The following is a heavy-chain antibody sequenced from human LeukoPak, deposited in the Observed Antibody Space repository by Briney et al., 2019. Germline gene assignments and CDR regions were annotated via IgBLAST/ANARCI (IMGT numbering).Heavy chain of an antibody. CDR1: GFTFSSYA. CDR3: ARDEWDDSSPQLVE. D-gene: IGHD3-22*01. CDR2: ISYDGSNK. V-gene: IGHV3-30*04. J-gene: IGHJ4*02. Sequence: GGSLRLSCAASGFTFSSYAMHWVRQAPGKGLEWVAVISYDGSNKYYADSVKGRFTISRDNSKNTLYLQMNSLRAEDTAVYYCARDEWDDSSPQLVEWGQGTLVTVSS.